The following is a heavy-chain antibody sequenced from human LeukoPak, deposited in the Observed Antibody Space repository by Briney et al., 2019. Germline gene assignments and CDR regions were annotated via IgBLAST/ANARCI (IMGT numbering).Heavy chain of an antibody. CDR1: GFTFSSYA. CDR3: ARAPATDAFDI. V-gene: IGHV3-30-3*01. CDR2: ISYDGSNK. Sequence: PGGSLRLSCAASGFTFSSYAMHWVRQAPGKGLEWVAVISYDGSNKYYADSVKGRFTISRDNSKNTLYLQMNSLRAADTAVYYCARAPATDAFDIWGQGTMVTVSS. D-gene: IGHD1-14*01. J-gene: IGHJ3*02.